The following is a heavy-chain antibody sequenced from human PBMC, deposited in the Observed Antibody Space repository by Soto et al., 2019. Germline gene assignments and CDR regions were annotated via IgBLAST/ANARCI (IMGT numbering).Heavy chain of an antibody. D-gene: IGHD1-26*01. CDR2: ISAYNGNT. J-gene: IGHJ5*02. CDR3: ARVVGARGHWFDP. V-gene: IGHV1-18*01. CDR1: GYNFNSYT. Sequence: QVQLVQSGAEVKKPGASVKVSCKASGYNFNSYTISWVRQAPGQGLEWRGRISAYNGNTNYAQKLQGRVTMTTDTSTSTAYMELRSLRSDDTAVYHCARVVGARGHWFDPWGQGTLVTVSS.